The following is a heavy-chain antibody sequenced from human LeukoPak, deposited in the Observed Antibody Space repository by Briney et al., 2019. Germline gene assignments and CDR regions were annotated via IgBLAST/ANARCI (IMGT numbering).Heavy chain of an antibody. V-gene: IGHV1-46*01. Sequence: GASVKVSCKASGYTFTHHYMHWVRQAPGQGLEWMGIINPNGSSTNYAQKFQGRVTMTRDTSTSTVYMVLSSLRPEDTAVYYCARGRDFWSGYSDYWGQGTLVTVSS. D-gene: IGHD3-3*01. CDR3: ARGRDFWSGYSDY. CDR2: INPNGSST. J-gene: IGHJ4*02. CDR1: GYTFTHHY.